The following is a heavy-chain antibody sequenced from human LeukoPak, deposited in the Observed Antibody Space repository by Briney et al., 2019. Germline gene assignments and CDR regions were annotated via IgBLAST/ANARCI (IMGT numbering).Heavy chain of an antibody. V-gene: IGHV1-2*02. Sequence: GASVRVSCKASGYIFTSYGLSWVRQAPGQGLEWMGWINPNSGGTNYAQKFQGRVTMTRDTSISTAYMELSRLRSDDTAVYYCARVPGQWFGEGGYYFDYWGQGTLVTVSS. CDR2: INPNSGGT. D-gene: IGHD3-10*01. CDR3: ARVPGQWFGEGGYYFDY. J-gene: IGHJ4*02. CDR1: GYIFTSYG.